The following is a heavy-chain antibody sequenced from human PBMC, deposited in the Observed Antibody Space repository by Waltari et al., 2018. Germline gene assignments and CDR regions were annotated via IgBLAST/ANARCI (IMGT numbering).Heavy chain of an antibody. D-gene: IGHD6-19*01. CDR1: GYTFTSYY. Sequence: QVQLVQSGAEVKKPGASVKVSCKASGYTFTSYYMHWVRQDPGQGLEWMGIINPSGGSTSYAQKFQGRVTMTRDTSTSTVYMELSSLRSEDTAVYYCARGGYSSGWYLNWYFDLWGRGTLVTVSS. V-gene: IGHV1-46*01. CDR3: ARGGYSSGWYLNWYFDL. CDR2: INPSGGST. J-gene: IGHJ2*01.